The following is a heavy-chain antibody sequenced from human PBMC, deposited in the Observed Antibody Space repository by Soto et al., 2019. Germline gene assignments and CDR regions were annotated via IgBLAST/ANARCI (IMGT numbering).Heavy chain of an antibody. CDR3: ARRDIKGPIYY. CDR2: IYYSGTT. V-gene: IGHV4-28*01. Sequence: SETLSLTCAVSGYSISSSNWWGWIRQPPGKGLEWIGYIYYSGTTYYNPSLKSRVTMSVDTSKNQFSLKLTSVTAVDTAVYYCARRDIKGPIYYWGQGTLVPGSA. D-gene: IGHD2-21*01. J-gene: IGHJ4*02. CDR1: GYSISSSNW.